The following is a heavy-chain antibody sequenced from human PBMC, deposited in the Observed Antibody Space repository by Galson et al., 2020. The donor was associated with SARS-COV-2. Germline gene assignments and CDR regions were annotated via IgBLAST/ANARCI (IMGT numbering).Heavy chain of an antibody. V-gene: IGHV3-15*07. CDR2: IKSKTDGGTT. CDR3: TTAGKYYDFWSGYYKDGMDV. J-gene: IGHJ6*02. CDR1: GFTFSNAW. Sequence: GGSLRLSCAASGFTFSNAWMNWVRQAPGKGLEWVGRIKSKTDGGTTDYAAPVKGRFTISRDDSKNTLYLQMNSLKTEDTAVYYCTTAGKYYDFWSGYYKDGMDVWGQGTTVTVSS. D-gene: IGHD3-3*01.